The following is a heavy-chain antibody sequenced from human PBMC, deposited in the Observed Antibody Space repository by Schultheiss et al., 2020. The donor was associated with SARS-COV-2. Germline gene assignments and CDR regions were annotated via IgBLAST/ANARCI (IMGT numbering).Heavy chain of an antibody. Sequence: GESLKISCAASGFTFSSYAMSWVRQAPGKGLEWVSAISGSGGSTYYADSVKGRFTISRDNSKNTLYLQMNSLRAEDTAVYYCAKDSSPTHQLPSWSFDYWGQGTLVTVSS. J-gene: IGHJ4*02. CDR3: AKDSSPTHQLPSWSFDY. V-gene: IGHV3-23*01. D-gene: IGHD2-2*01. CDR2: ISGSGGST. CDR1: GFTFSSYA.